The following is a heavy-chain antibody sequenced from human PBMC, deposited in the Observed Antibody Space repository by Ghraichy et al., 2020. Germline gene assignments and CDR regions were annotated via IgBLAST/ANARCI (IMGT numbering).Heavy chain of an antibody. CDR2: IYYSGST. CDR1: GGSISSSSYY. Sequence: SQTLSLTCTVSGGSISSSSYYWGWIRQPPGKGLEWIGSIYYSGSTYYNPSLKSRVTISVDTSKNQFSLKLSSVTAADTAVYYCARGSRSGYYTEYFQHWGQGTLVTVSS. V-gene: IGHV4-39*01. D-gene: IGHD3-22*01. J-gene: IGHJ1*01. CDR3: ARGSRSGYYTEYFQH.